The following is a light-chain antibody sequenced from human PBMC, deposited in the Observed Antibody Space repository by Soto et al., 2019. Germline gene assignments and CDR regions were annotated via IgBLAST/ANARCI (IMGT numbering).Light chain of an antibody. CDR1: QSVTSTY. CDR3: QQFDSSRAYS. Sequence: EIVLTQSPVTLSLSPGERATLSCRASQSVTSTYLAWYQQKPGQSPRLIIYGGSARASGFPDRFRGGGSGADFTLSISSLEPEDSAVYYCHCQQFDSSRAYSFGQGTKLEI. V-gene: IGKV3-20*01. CDR2: GGS. J-gene: IGKJ2*03.